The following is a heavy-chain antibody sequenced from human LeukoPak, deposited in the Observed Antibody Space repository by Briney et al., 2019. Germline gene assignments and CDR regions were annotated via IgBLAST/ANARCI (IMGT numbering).Heavy chain of an antibody. D-gene: IGHD2-15*01. V-gene: IGHV3-64*01. CDR2: ISSNGGST. J-gene: IGHJ6*02. CDR1: GFTFHGYV. Sequence: PGGSLRLSCAATGFTFHGYVMHWVRQAPGKGLEYVSAISSNGGSTYYANSVKGRFTISRDNSKNTLYLQMGSLRAEDMAVYYCARPVVPAAPYYYYGMDVWGQGTTVTVSS. CDR3: ARPVVPAAPYYYYGMDV.